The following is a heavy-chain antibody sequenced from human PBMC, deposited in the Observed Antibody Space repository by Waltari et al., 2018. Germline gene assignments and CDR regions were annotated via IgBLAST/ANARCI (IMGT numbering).Heavy chain of an antibody. V-gene: IGHV3-23*01. D-gene: IGHD1-26*01. CDR3: AKGRSIVGATHQIYYYYYGMDV. CDR1: GFTFSSYA. J-gene: IGHJ6*02. Sequence: EVQLLESGGGLVQPGGSLRLSCAASGFTFSSYAMRWVRQAPGKGREGVSAISGSGGSTYYADSVKGRFTISRDNSKNTLYLQMNSLRAEDTAVYYCAKGRSIVGATHQIYYYYYGMDVWGQGTTVTVSS. CDR2: ISGSGGST.